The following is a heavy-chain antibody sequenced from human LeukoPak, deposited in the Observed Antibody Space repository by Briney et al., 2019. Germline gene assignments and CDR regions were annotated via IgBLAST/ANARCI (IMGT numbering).Heavy chain of an antibody. Sequence: SETLSLTCAVYGGSFSGYYWSWIRQPPGKGLEWIGEINHSGSTNYNPSLKSRVTISVDTSKNQFSLKLSSVTAADTAVYYCARSPSIAAAGFDYWGQGTLVTVSS. CDR2: INHSGST. V-gene: IGHV4-34*01. J-gene: IGHJ4*02. CDR1: GGSFSGYY. CDR3: ARSPSIAAAGFDY. D-gene: IGHD6-13*01.